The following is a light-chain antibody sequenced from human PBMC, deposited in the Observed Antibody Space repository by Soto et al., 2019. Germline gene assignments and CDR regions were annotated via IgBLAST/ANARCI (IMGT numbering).Light chain of an antibody. CDR2: EVT. CDR1: SSDVGGYNR. CDR3: CSYRSGSAHV. J-gene: IGLJ1*01. V-gene: IGLV2-14*01. Sequence: QSALAQPASVSGSPGQSITISCTGTSSDVGGYNRASWYQQHPDKAPKLIIYEVTNRPSGISNRFSGSKSGDTASLTISGLQAEDEADYYCCSYRSGSAHVFGTGTKVTVL.